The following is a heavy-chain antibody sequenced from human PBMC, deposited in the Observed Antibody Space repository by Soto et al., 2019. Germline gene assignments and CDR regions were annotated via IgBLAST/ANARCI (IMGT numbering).Heavy chain of an antibody. CDR2: IYSCGST. CDR1: GVTGRSHD. V-gene: IGHV3-53*01. Sequence: SYTASGVTGRSHDRSWIRQTQGKGLEWVSVIYSCGSTYYADSVKGRFTISRDNSKNTLYLQMNSLRAEDTAVYYCARLAPTMVQPQSEDVFDYCGQGTLV. CDR3: ARLAPTMVQPQSEDVFDY. J-gene: IGHJ4*02. D-gene: IGHD3-10*01.